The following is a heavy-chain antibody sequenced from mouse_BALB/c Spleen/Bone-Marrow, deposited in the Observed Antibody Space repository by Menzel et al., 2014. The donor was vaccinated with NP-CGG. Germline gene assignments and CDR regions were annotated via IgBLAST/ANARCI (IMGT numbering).Heavy chain of an antibody. D-gene: IGHD2-4*01. Sequence: EVKVVESGGGLVQPGGSRELSCAASGFTFSSFGMHWVRQAPEKGLEWVAYISNGSSTIYYADTVKGRFTISRDNPKNTLFLQMTSLRSEDTAMYYCARKGAMITHYYAMDYWGQGTSVTVSS. J-gene: IGHJ4*01. CDR3: ARKGAMITHYYAMDY. V-gene: IGHV5-17*02. CDR1: GFTFSSFG. CDR2: ISNGSSTI.